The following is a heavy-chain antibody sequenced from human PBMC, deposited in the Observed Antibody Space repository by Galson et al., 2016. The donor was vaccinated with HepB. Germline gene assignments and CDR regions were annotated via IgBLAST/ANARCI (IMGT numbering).Heavy chain of an antibody. CDR3: AIGTLGNVATMAFDY. CDR1: GGSISDNSW. Sequence: SETLSLTCAVSGGSISDNSWWAWVRQSPGKELEWIGEIYQTGTAHYNPSFTSRATISIDKSKNQISLRLGSVTAADTAVYYCAIGTLGNVATMAFDYWGQGTLVSVSS. J-gene: IGHJ4*02. CDR2: IYQTGTA. D-gene: IGHD4/OR15-4a*01. V-gene: IGHV4-4*02.